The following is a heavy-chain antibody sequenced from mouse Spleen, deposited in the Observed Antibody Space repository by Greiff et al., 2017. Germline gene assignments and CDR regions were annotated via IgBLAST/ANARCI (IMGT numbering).Heavy chain of an antibody. V-gene: IGHV1-59*01. Sequence: VQLQQPGAELVRPGTSVKLSCKASGYTFTSYWMHWVKQRPGQGLEWIGVIDPSDSYTNYNQKFKGKATLTVDTSSSTAYMQLSSLTSEDSAVYYCAREGYGKSWFAYWGQGTLVTVSA. CDR1: GYTFTSYW. D-gene: IGHD2-1*01. J-gene: IGHJ3*01. CDR2: IDPSDSYT. CDR3: AREGYGKSWFAY.